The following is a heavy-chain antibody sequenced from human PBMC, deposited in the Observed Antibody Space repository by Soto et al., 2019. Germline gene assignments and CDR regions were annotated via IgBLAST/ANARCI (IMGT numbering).Heavy chain of an antibody. CDR1: GFTFSIYS. J-gene: IGHJ6*02. Sequence: EVQVVESGGGLVQPGGSLRLSCAASGFTFSIYSMNWVRQAPGKGLEWISYISSSNSTTYYADSVKGRFTISRDNAKNSLYLQMNSLRDEDTAVYYCARGSDVWGQGTTVTVSS. V-gene: IGHV3-48*02. CDR2: ISSSNSTT. CDR3: ARGSDV.